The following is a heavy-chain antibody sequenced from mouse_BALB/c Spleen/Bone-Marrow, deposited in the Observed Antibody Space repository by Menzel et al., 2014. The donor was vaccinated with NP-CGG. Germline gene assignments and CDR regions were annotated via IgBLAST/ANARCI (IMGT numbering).Heavy chain of an antibody. D-gene: IGHD1-1*01. Sequence: DVKLQESGAELVKPGASVKLSCTASGFNIKDTYMHWVKQRPEQGLEWIRRIDPANGNTKYDPKFQGKATITADTSSNTAYLQLSSLTSEDTAVYYCASYYYGSSSFAYWGQGTMVTVSA. CDR2: IDPANGNT. CDR1: GFNIKDTY. CDR3: ASYYYGSSSFAY. J-gene: IGHJ3*01. V-gene: IGHV14-3*02.